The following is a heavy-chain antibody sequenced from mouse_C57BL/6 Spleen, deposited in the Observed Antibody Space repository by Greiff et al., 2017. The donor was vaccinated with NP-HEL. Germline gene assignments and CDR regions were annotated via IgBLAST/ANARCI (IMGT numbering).Heavy chain of an antibody. CDR3: ARRDSFDY. J-gene: IGHJ2*01. Sequence: QVQLKQPGAELVMPGASVKLSCKASGYTFTSYWMHWVKQRPGQGLEWIGEIDPSDSYTNYNQKFKGKSTLTVDKSSSTAYMQLSSLTSEDSAVYYCARRDSFDYWGQGTTLTVSS. D-gene: IGHD3-3*01. V-gene: IGHV1-69*01. CDR2: IDPSDSYT. CDR1: GYTFTSYW.